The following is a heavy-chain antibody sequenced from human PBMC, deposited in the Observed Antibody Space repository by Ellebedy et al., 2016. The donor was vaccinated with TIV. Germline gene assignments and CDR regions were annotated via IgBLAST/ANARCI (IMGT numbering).Heavy chain of an antibody. CDR1: GYTFTSYG. D-gene: IGHD2-15*01. V-gene: IGHV1-69*04. Sequence: AASVKVSCKASGYTFTSYGISWARQAPGQGLEWMGRIIPILGIPNYAQKFQGRVTITADKSTSTAYMELSSLRSEDTAVYYCASRGVPLGYCSGGSCLETYYYYAMDVWGQGTTVTVSS. CDR2: IIPILGIP. J-gene: IGHJ6*02. CDR3: ASRGVPLGYCSGGSCLETYYYYAMDV.